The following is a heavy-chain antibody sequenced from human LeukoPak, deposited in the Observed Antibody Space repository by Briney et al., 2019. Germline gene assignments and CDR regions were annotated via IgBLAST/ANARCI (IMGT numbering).Heavy chain of an antibody. D-gene: IGHD6-13*01. J-gene: IGHJ4*02. CDR2: ISASGGGT. V-gene: IGHV3-23*01. CDR3: AKRHAAPGTPIYYFDY. Sequence: GGSLRLSCAASGFTFSSYAMSWVRQAPGKRLEWVSTISASGGGTYYADSVKGRFTISRDNSKNTLSLQMNSLRVEVTAVYYCAKRHAAPGTPIYYFDYWDQGTLVTVSS. CDR1: GFTFSSYA.